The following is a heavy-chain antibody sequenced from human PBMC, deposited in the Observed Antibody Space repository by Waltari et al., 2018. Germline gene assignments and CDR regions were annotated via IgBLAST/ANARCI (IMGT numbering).Heavy chain of an antibody. D-gene: IGHD1-1*01. CDR3: ARDGSLRGYYGMDV. CDR2: IHTTTGNP. Sequence: QVQLVQSGSELKKPGASVKVSCKASGYTFTSYARNWGRQAPGQGLEWMGWIHTTTGNPPSAQASTGRFVFSLDASVSTAYLQLSSLKAEDTAVYYCARDGSLRGYYGMDVWGQGTTVTVSS. CDR1: GYTFTSYA. V-gene: IGHV7-4-1*02. J-gene: IGHJ6*02.